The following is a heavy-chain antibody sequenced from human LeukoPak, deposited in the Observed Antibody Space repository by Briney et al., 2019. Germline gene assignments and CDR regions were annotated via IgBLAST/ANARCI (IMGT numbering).Heavy chain of an antibody. CDR3: ARYGAVGGHDY. Sequence: ASVNVSCKPSGYTFTRYYMHWVRQAPGQGLEWMGIINPSGGSTSYAQKLQGRVTMTRDTSTSTVYMELSRLRSEDPGVYYCARYGAVGGHDYWGQGTLVTVSS. CDR2: INPSGGST. J-gene: IGHJ4*02. D-gene: IGHD4/OR15-4a*01. V-gene: IGHV1-46*01. CDR1: GYTFTRYY.